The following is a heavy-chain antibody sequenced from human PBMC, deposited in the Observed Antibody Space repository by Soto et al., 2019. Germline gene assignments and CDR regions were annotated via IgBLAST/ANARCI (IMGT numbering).Heavy chain of an antibody. V-gene: IGHV3-30*03. CDR3: ASHPRDSSGYWYYFDY. CDR1: GFTFRSFG. D-gene: IGHD3-22*01. CDR2: ISSDGSNK. Sequence: GGSLRLSCAAPGFTFRSFGMHWVRQAPGKGLEWVALISSDGSNKHYADSVKGRFTISRDNAKNSLYLQMNSLRAEDTAVYYCASHPRDSSGYWYYFDYWGQGTLVTVS. J-gene: IGHJ4*02.